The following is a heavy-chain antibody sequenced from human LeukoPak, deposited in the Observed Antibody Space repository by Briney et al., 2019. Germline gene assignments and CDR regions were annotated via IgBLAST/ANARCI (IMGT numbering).Heavy chain of an antibody. CDR1: GFSFTTYS. J-gene: IGHJ4*02. V-gene: IGHV3-23*05. CDR3: SKDVVPDSGWDLDY. Sequence: GGSLRLSCTASGFSFTTYSMTWVRQGPGKGLEWVSSIYNSGSKTFYADSVKGRFTISRDNSKNTLYLQMNSLTAEDTAIYYCSKDVVPDSGWDLDYWGQGTLVTVSS. CDR2: IYNSGSKT. D-gene: IGHD6-19*01.